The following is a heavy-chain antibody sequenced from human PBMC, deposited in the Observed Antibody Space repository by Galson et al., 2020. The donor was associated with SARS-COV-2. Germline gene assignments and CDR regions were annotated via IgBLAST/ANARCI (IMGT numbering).Heavy chain of an antibody. CDR1: GFTFSNYW. CDR2: VNSDGSST. V-gene: IGHV3-74*01. CDR3: ARPPTVTHQLYLDL. Sequence: GESLKISCAASGFTFSNYWMHWVRQVPGKGPLWVSRVNSDGSSTSYADSVKGRFTISRDNAKNTLYLQRNSLRAEDTAVYYCARPPTVTHQLYLDLWGRGT. J-gene: IGHJ2*01. D-gene: IGHD4-17*01.